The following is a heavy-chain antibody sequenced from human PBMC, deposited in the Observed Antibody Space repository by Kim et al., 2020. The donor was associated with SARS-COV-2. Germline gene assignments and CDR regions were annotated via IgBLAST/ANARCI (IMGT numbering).Heavy chain of an antibody. Sequence: GGSLRLSCAASGFTFSSYGMHWVRQAPGKGLEWVAVISYDGSNKYYADSVKGRFTISRDNSKNTLYLQMNSLRAEDTAVYYCAKDHRGDYVSNYYYYGMDVWGQGTTVTVSS. J-gene: IGHJ6*02. CDR1: GFTFSSYG. V-gene: IGHV3-30*18. D-gene: IGHD4-17*01. CDR3: AKDHRGDYVSNYYYYGMDV. CDR2: ISYDGSNK.